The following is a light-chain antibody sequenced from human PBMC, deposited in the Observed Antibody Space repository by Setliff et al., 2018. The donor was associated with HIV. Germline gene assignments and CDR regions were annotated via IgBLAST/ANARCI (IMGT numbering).Light chain of an antibody. Sequence: QSVLTQPASVSGSPGQSITISCTGSSSDVGGYKYVSWYQQHPGKAPKLIIYDVSKRPSGVPDRFSGSKSGNTASLTISGLQAEDEADYYCCSYAGSYTYVFGTGTKVTVL. CDR1: SSDVGGYKY. J-gene: IGLJ1*01. V-gene: IGLV2-11*01. CDR2: DVS. CDR3: CSYAGSYTYV.